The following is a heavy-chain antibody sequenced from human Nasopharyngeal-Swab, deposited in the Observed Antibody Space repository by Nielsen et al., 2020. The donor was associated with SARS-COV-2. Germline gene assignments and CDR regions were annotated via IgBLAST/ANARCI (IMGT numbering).Heavy chain of an antibody. CDR2: ISWNSAGL. CDR1: GLNFGDYA. Sequence: GGSLRLSCAASGLNFGDYAMHWVRQAPGKGLEWVSGISWNSAGLGYADSVKGRFTISRDNAKNSLYLQMNSLRPEDTALYYCAKAFPTDYWGQGTLVTVSS. V-gene: IGHV3-9*01. CDR3: AKAFPTDY. J-gene: IGHJ4*02.